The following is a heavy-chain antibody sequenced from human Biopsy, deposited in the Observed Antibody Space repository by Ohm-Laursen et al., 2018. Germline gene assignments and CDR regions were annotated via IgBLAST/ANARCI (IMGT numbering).Heavy chain of an antibody. V-gene: IGHV4-30-4*02. CDR2: IFNSANT. J-gene: IGHJ4*02. CDR1: GDSIIGGGSY. D-gene: IGHD3-22*01. CDR3: AAYYYDSSGYFYAFHY. Sequence: SDTLSLTCTVSGDSIIGGGSYWSWIRQRPGKGLEWIGYIFNSANTYYNPSLKNLITISGDTSKNQFSLKLNSVTAADTAMYYCAAYYYDSSGYFYAFHYWGQGTLVTVSS.